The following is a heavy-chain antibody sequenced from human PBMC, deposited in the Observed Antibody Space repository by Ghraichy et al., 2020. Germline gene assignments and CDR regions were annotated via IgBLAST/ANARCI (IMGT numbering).Heavy chain of an antibody. CDR3: ASLDSSGYYGINYYGMDA. Sequence: SETLSLTCAVYGGSFSGYYWSWIRQPPGKVLEWIGKINHSGSTNYNPSLKSRVTISVDTSKNQFSLKLNSVTAADTAVYYCASLDSSGYYGINYYGMDAWGQGTTVTVSS. D-gene: IGHD3-22*01. J-gene: IGHJ6*02. CDR2: INHSGST. CDR1: GGSFSGYY. V-gene: IGHV4-34*01.